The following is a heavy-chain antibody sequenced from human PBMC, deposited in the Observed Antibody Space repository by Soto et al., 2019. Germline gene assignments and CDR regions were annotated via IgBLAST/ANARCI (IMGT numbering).Heavy chain of an antibody. CDR1: GFSLTSPGMC. V-gene: IGHV2-70*13. Sequence: SGPTLVNPTETLTLTCTFSGFSLTSPGMCVSWIRQSPGKALEWLALIERDDDDKYYSTSLKTRLTISKDTRKNQVVLTMANMEPADTATYYCARSIRGPRRFNGMDVWGQGTTVTFSS. D-gene: IGHD1-20*01. J-gene: IGHJ6*02. CDR2: IERDDDDK. CDR3: ARSIRGPRRFNGMDV.